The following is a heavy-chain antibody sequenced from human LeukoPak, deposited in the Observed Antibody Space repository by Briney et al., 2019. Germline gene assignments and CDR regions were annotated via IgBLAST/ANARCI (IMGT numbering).Heavy chain of an antibody. CDR3: AREPLPYCSGGSCYESAIDY. Sequence: PSETLSLTCTVSGGSISSYYWSWIRQPAGKGLEWIGRIYTSGSTNYNPSLKSRVTMSVDTSKNQFSLKLSSVTAADTAVNYCAREPLPYCSGGSCYESAIDYWGQGTLVTVSS. J-gene: IGHJ4*02. CDR1: GGSISSYY. D-gene: IGHD2-15*01. CDR2: IYTSGST. V-gene: IGHV4-4*07.